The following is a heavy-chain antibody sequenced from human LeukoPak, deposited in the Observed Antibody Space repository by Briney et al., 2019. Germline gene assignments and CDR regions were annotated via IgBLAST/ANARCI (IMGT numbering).Heavy chain of an antibody. Sequence: PGGSLRLSCAASGFTFSTYAMIWIRQAPGKGLEGVSSISDSGSRAYYADSVRGRFTVSRDNSRNTLFLQVSSLRADDTAVYYCAKVLSLTDHYWYGTDVWGQGATVTVSS. V-gene: IGHV3-23*01. J-gene: IGHJ6*02. CDR2: ISDSGSRA. CDR1: GFTFSTYA. CDR3: AKVLSLTDHYWYGTDV.